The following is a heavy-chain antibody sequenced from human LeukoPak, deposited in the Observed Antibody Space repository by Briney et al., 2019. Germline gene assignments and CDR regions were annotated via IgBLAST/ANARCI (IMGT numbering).Heavy chain of an antibody. D-gene: IGHD1-1*01. V-gene: IGHV3-74*03. CDR1: GFTFSGYW. Sequence: PGGSLRLSCTASGFTFSGYWIHWVRQAPGMGLVWVSRINENGSESMYEESVKGRFTISRDNAKNTVYLQMNSLRAEDTGVYYCVRDETLWTLDWWGQGTLVSVSS. J-gene: IGHJ4*02. CDR2: INENGSES. CDR3: VRDETLWTLDW.